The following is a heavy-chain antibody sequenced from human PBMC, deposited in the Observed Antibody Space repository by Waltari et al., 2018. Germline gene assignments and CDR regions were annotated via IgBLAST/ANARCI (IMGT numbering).Heavy chain of an antibody. J-gene: IGHJ4*02. CDR3: ARDPRGLLWFGEPPLYYFDY. V-gene: IGHV3-33*01. D-gene: IGHD3-10*01. CDR2: IWYDGSNK. CDR1: GFTFSSYG. Sequence: QVQLVESGGGVVQPGRSLGLSCAASGFTFSSYGIHWVRKAPGQGLGWVAVIWYDGSNKYYADSVKGRFTISRDNSKNTLYLQMNSLRAEDTAVYYCARDPRGLLWFGEPPLYYFDYWGQGTLVTVSS.